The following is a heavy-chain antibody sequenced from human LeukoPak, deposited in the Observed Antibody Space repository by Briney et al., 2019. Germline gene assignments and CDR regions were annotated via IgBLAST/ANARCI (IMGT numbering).Heavy chain of an antibody. D-gene: IGHD2-2*01. CDR1: GYSFTSYW. Sequence: GESLKISCKGSGYSFTSYWIGWVRQMPGKGLEWMGIIYPGDSDTRYSPSFQGQVTISADKSISTAYLQWSSLKASDTAMYHCARQKDIVVVPAAKSDWFDPWGQGTLVTVSS. J-gene: IGHJ5*02. CDR3: ARQKDIVVVPAAKSDWFDP. CDR2: IYPGDSDT. V-gene: IGHV5-51*01.